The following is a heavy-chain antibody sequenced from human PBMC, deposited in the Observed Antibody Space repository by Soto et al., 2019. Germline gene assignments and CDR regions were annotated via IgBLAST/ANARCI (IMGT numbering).Heavy chain of an antibody. J-gene: IGHJ3*02. CDR3: ARWQLPDAFDI. CDR1: GFTLSTYT. D-gene: IGHD1-1*01. V-gene: IGHV3-48*02. CDR2: ISGSSIAI. Sequence: PGGSLRLSCAASGFTLSTYTMNWVRQAPGKGLEWVSYISGSSIAIFYADSVRGRFTISRDNAKNSLSLQMNSLRDEDTAVYYCARWQLPDAFDIWGQGTMVTV.